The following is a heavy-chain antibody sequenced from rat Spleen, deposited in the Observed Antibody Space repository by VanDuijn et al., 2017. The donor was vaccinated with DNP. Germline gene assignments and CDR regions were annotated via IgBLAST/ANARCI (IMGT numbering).Heavy chain of an antibody. V-gene: IGHV5-31*01. D-gene: IGHD1-9*01. CDR1: GFTFNNYW. J-gene: IGHJ2*01. CDR3: ARMGYYGYKGY. Sequence: EVQLVESGGDLVQPGRSLKLSCVASGFTFNNYWMTWIRQVPGKGLEWIASITSGSGSTSYLDSVRGRFTISRDSARNTLYLQMSKLGSEDTAIYYCARMGYYGYKGYWGQGVMVTVSS. CDR2: ITSGSGST.